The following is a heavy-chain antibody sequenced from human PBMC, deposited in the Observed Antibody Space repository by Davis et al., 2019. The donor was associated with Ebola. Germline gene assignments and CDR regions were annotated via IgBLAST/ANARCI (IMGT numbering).Heavy chain of an antibody. CDR2: IYYSGST. CDR1: GGSISSYY. CDR3: ARHISSWYGVGAFDI. V-gene: IGHV4-59*08. D-gene: IGHD6-13*01. Sequence: SETLSLTCTVSGGSISSYYWSWIRQPPGKGLEWIGYIYYSGSTNYNPSLKSRVTISVDTSKNQFSLKLSSVTAADTAVYFCARHISSWYGVGAFDIWGQGTMVTVSS. J-gene: IGHJ3*02.